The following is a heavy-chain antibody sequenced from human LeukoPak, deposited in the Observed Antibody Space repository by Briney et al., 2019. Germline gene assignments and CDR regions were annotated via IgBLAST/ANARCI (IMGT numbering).Heavy chain of an antibody. J-gene: IGHJ5*02. Sequence: GESLKISCKGSGYSFTSYWTGWVRQMPGKGLEWMGIIYPGDSDTRYSPSFQGQVTISADKSISTAYLQWSSLKASDTAMYYCARSGYCSSTSCSLNNWFDPWGQGTLVTVSS. V-gene: IGHV5-51*01. CDR3: ARSGYCSSTSCSLNNWFDP. D-gene: IGHD2-2*01. CDR1: GYSFTSYW. CDR2: IYPGDSDT.